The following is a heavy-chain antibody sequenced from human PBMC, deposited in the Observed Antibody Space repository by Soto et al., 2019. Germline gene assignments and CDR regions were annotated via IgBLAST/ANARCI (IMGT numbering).Heavy chain of an antibody. CDR2: INHSGST. CDR3: ARGYAYYYDSSGLALYYFDY. Sequence: SETLSLTCAVYGGSFSGYYWSWIRQPPGKGLEWIGEINHSGSTNYNPSLKSRVTISVDTSKNQFSLKLSSVIAADTAVYYCARGYAYYYDSSGLALYYFDYWGQGTLVTVSS. D-gene: IGHD3-22*01. V-gene: IGHV4-34*01. CDR1: GGSFSGYY. J-gene: IGHJ4*02.